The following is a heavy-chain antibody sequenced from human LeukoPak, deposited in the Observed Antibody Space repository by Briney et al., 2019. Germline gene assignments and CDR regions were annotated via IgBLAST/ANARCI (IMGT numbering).Heavy chain of an antibody. CDR1: GFTFSSYA. D-gene: IGHD6-6*01. V-gene: IGHV3-23*01. CDR2: ISGSGGST. Sequence: GGSPRLSCAASGFTFSSYAMSWVRQAPGKGLEWVSAISGSGGSTYYADSVKGRFTISRDNSKNTLYLQMNSLRAEDTAVYYCARMSRYSSSSEFKHWSQGTLVTVSS. CDR3: ARMSRYSSSSEFKH. J-gene: IGHJ4*02.